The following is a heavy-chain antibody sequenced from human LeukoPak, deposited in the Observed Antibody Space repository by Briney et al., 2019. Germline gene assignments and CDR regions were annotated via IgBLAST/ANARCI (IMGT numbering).Heavy chain of an antibody. CDR1: GYTFTGYY. CDR3: ARGDHYDILTGYQTPSHLSEY. CDR2: INPNSGGT. D-gene: IGHD3-9*01. Sequence: GASVKVSCKASGYTFTGYYVHWVRQAPGQGLEWMGWINPNSGGTNYAQKFQGRVTMTRDTSISTVYMELSRLRSDDTAVYYCARGDHYDILTGYQTPSHLSEYWGQGTLVTVSS. J-gene: IGHJ4*02. V-gene: IGHV1-2*02.